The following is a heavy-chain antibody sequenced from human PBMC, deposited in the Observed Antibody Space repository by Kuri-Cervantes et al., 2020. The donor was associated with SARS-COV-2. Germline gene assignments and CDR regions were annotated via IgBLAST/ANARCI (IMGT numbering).Heavy chain of an antibody. V-gene: IGHV4-39*07. CDR3: ARGRDYYDSSGYPDSEYFQH. J-gene: IGHJ1*01. CDR2: INHSGST. Sequence: SETLSLTCTVSGGSISSSSYYWGWIRQPPGKGLEWIGEINHSGSTNYNPSLKSRVTISVDTSKNQFSLKLSSVTAADTAVYYCARGRDYYDSSGYPDSEYFQHWGQGTLVTVSS. D-gene: IGHD3-22*01. CDR1: GGSISSSSYY.